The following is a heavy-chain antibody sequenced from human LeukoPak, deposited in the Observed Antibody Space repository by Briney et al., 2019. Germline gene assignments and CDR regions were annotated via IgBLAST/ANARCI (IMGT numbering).Heavy chain of an antibody. CDR3: ASILGYCSGGSCTNDY. CDR2: ISSSGSTI. Sequence: GGSLRLSCAASGFTFSSYSMSWVRQAPGKGLEWVSYISSSGSTIFYADSVKGRFTISRDNAKNSLYLQMNSLRAVDTAVYYCASILGYCSGGSCTNDYWGQGTLVTVSS. CDR1: GFTFSSYS. J-gene: IGHJ4*02. V-gene: IGHV3-48*01. D-gene: IGHD2-15*01.